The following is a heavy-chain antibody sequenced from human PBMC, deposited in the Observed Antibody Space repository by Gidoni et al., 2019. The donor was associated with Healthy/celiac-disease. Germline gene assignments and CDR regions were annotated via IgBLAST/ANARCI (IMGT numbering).Heavy chain of an antibody. CDR1: GFTFSDYY. J-gene: IGHJ3*02. Sequence: QVQLVESGGGLVKPGGSLILSCAASGFTFSDYYMSWIRQAPGKGLEWVSYIRSSVSTIYYADSVKGRFTISRDNAKNSLYLQMNSLRAEDTAVYYCARDRLRRPIRAFDIWGQGTMVTVSS. CDR3: ARDRLRRPIRAFDI. V-gene: IGHV3-11*01. CDR2: IRSSVSTI. D-gene: IGHD4-17*01.